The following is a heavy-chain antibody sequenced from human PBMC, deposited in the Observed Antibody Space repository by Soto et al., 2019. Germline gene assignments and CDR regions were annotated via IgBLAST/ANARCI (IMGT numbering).Heavy chain of an antibody. Sequence: PSETLSLTCTVSGGSISSGDYYWSWIRQPPGKGLEWIGYIYYSGSTYYNPSLKSRVTISVDTSKNQFSLKLSSVTAADTAVYYCASWTTVRYYFDYLGQGTLVTVSS. V-gene: IGHV4-30-4*01. D-gene: IGHD4-17*01. CDR2: IYYSGST. CDR3: ASWTTVRYYFDY. J-gene: IGHJ4*02. CDR1: GGSISSGDYY.